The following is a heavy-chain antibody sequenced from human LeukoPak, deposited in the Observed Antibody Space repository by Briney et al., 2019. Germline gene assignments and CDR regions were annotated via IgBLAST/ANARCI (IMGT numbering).Heavy chain of an antibody. Sequence: GESLKISCKGSGYSFSNYWIAWVRQMPGKGLEWMGIIYPGDSDTRYSPSLQGQVTISADKSISTAYLQWSSLKASDTAMYYCARQGNTASDYWGQGTLVTVSS. CDR1: GYSFSNYW. J-gene: IGHJ4*02. V-gene: IGHV5-51*01. CDR2: IYPGDSDT. CDR3: ARQGNTASDY. D-gene: IGHD5-18*01.